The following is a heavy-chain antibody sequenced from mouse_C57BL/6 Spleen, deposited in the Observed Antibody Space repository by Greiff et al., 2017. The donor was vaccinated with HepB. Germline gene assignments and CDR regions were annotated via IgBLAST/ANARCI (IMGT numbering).Heavy chain of an antibody. CDR3: ARNGNYPDY. J-gene: IGHJ2*01. CDR2: INPSSGYT. D-gene: IGHD2-1*01. Sequence: QVQLQQSGAELAKPGASVKLSCKASGYTFTSYWMHWVKQRPGQGLEWIGYINPSSGYTKYNQKFKDKATLTADESSSTAYMQLSSLTYEDSAVYYCARNGNYPDYWGQGTTLTVSS. V-gene: IGHV1-7*01. CDR1: GYTFTSYW.